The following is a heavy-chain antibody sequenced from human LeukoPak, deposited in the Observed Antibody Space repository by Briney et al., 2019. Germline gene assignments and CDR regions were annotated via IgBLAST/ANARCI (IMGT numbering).Heavy chain of an antibody. CDR3: AKDHANTPVVTN. Sequence: PGGSPRLSCGASGFTFNNYGMNWVRQAPGKGLEWVSAISGSGDNTYYADSVTGRFTVSRDNSKNTVDLQMNNLRVDDTAIYYCAKDHANTPVVTNWGQGILVSVSS. J-gene: IGHJ4*02. CDR1: GFTFNNYG. D-gene: IGHD2-21*02. CDR2: ISGSGDNT. V-gene: IGHV3-23*01.